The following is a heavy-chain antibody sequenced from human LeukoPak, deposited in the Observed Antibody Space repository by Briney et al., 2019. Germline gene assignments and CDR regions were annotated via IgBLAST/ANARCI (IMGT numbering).Heavy chain of an antibody. D-gene: IGHD5-12*01. J-gene: IGHJ4*02. V-gene: IGHV3-30*02. Sequence: GGSLRLSCAASGFTFSSYGMHWVRQAPGKGLEWVAFIRYDGSNKYYADSVKGRFTISRDNSKNTLYLQMISLRAEDTAVYYCAKDKWPPRPPENAWYFDYWGQGTLVTVSS. CDR1: GFTFSSYG. CDR2: IRYDGSNK. CDR3: AKDKWPPRPPENAWYFDY.